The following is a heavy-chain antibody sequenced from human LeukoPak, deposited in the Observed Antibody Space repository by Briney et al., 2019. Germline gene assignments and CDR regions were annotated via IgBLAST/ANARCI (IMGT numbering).Heavy chain of an antibody. CDR3: ARHLGITIFLI. CDR2: IYHSGST. V-gene: IGHV4-38-2*01. J-gene: IGHJ3*02. CDR1: GYSISSGYY. Sequence: SETLSLTCAVSGYSISSGYYWGWIRQPPGKGLEWIGSIYHSGSTYYNPSLKSRVTISVDTSKNQSSLKLSSVTAADTAVYYCARHLGITIFLIWGQGTMVTVSS. D-gene: IGHD3-9*01.